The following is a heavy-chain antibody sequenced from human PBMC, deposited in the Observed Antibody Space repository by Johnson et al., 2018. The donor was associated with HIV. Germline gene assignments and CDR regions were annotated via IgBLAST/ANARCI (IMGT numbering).Heavy chain of an antibody. CDR3: AKDRRFGFRNDAFDI. CDR1: GFTFSSYG. V-gene: IGHV3-74*01. Sequence: VQLVESGGGLVQPGGSLRLSCAASGFTFSSYGMHWVRQVAGKGLVWVARINSDGSRPNYADSVKGRFTISRDNAKNTLYLQMNSLRAEDTAVYYCAKDRRFGFRNDAFDIWGQGTMVTVSS. J-gene: IGHJ3*02. D-gene: IGHD3-16*01. CDR2: INSDGSRP.